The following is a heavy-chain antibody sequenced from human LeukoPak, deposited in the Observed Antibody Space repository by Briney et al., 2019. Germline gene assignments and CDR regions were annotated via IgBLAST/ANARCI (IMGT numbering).Heavy chain of an antibody. CDR3: ARGRLLWFGELLGWFDP. D-gene: IGHD3-10*01. J-gene: IGHJ5*02. CDR1: GGSFSGYY. CDR2: INHSGST. V-gene: IGHV4-34*01. Sequence: PPETLSLTCAVYGGSFSGYYWSWIRQPPGKGLEWIGEINHSGSTNYNPSLKSRVTIPVDTSKNQFSLKLSSVTAADTAVYYCARGRLLWFGELLGWFDPWGQGTLVTVSS.